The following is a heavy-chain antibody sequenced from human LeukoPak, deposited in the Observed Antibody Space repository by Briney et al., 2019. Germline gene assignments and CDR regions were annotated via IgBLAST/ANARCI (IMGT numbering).Heavy chain of an antibody. D-gene: IGHD3-22*01. J-gene: IGHJ4*02. V-gene: IGHV1-2*02. CDR1: GYTFTGYY. CDR2: INPNSGGT. CDR3: ASLQAGYYDSSGYYLEFDY. Sequence: EASVKVSCKASGYTFTGYYMHWVRQAPGQGLEWMGWINPNSGGTNYAQKFQGRVTMTRDTSISTAYMELSRLRSDDTAVYYFASLQAGYYDSSGYYLEFDYWGQGTLVTVSS.